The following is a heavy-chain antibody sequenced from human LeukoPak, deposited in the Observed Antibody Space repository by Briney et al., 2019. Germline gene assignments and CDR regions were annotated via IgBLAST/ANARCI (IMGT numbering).Heavy chain of an antibody. CDR3: ARDPYSGSYGNYYYYFMDA. D-gene: IGHD1-26*01. CDR1: GFTFSSYW. J-gene: IGHJ6*03. V-gene: IGHV3-7*01. Sequence: GGSLRLSCAASGFTFSSYWMSWVRQAPGKGLEWVANIKQDGSEKYYVDSVKGRFTISRDNAKNSLYLQMNSLRAEDTAVYYCARDPYSGSYGNYYYYFMDAWGKGTTVTISS. CDR2: IKQDGSEK.